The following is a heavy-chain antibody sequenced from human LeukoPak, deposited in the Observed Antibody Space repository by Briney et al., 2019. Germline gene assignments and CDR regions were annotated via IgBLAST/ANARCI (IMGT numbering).Heavy chain of an antibody. V-gene: IGHV4-59*08. CDR1: GGSISSYY. CDR2: IYYSGNT. J-gene: IGHJ3*02. Sequence: SETLSLTCTGSGGSISSYYWRWTRQPPGKGLEWIEYIYYSGNTNYNPSLKSRVTISVDTSKNQFSLRLSSVTAADTAMYYCARLKGGRADAFDIWGQGTMVTFSS. CDR3: ARLKGGRADAFDI.